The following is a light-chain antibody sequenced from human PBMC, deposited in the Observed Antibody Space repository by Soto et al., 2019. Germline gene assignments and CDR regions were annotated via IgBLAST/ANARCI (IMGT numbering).Light chain of an antibody. Sequence: DVQMTTTLYSVSASVGARVTITCRASQSISSWLAWYQQKPGKAPKLLIYEASRLEIGVPSRFSGSGSGTEFTLTISSMQPDDFATYYCQQYNIYFRPFGQGTKVDIK. CDR2: EAS. V-gene: IGKV1-5*03. CDR3: QQYNIYFRP. CDR1: QSISSW. J-gene: IGKJ1*01.